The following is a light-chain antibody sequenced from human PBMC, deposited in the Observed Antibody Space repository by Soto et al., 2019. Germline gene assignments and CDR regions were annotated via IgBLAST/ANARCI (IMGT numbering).Light chain of an antibody. CDR3: QEYNSYTWT. J-gene: IGKJ1*01. CDR1: QSIRNW. CDR2: DAS. V-gene: IGKV1-5*01. Sequence: DIQMTQSPSTLSASVGDRVTITCRASQSIRNWLAWYKQKXGKVPKXXIYDASSLASGVPSRFSGSGSGTEFTLTISSLKPDDFASFYCQEYNSYTWTFGQGTKVDIK.